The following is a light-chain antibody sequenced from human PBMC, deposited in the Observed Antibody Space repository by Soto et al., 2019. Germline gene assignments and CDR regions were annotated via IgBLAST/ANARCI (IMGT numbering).Light chain of an antibody. Sequence: DIQMTQSPSTLSASVGDRVTITCRASQSIRRWLAWYQQKPEKAPKLLIYEASILHSGVPSRFSGSGSGTEFTLTFSSLQSDDFATYYCQQYNTYPWTFGQGTKVEIK. CDR3: QQYNTYPWT. CDR2: EAS. J-gene: IGKJ1*01. V-gene: IGKV1-5*03. CDR1: QSIRRW.